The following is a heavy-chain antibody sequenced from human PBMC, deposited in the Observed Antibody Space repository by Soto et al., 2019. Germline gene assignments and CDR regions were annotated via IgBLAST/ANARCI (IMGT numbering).Heavy chain of an antibody. CDR2: IKSKTDGGTT. Sequence: EVQLVESGGGSVKPGGSLRLSCAASGFTFSNAWMSWVRQAPGKGLEWVGRIKSKTDGGTTDYAAPVKGRFTISRDDSKNTLYLQMNSLKTEDTAVYYCTTEGVVVVAAKNDAFDIWGQGTMVTVSS. CDR1: GFTFSNAW. J-gene: IGHJ3*02. D-gene: IGHD2-15*01. CDR3: TTEGVVVVAAKNDAFDI. V-gene: IGHV3-15*01.